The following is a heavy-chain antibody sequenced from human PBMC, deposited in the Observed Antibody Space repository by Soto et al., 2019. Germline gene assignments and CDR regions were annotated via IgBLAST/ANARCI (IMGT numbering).Heavy chain of an antibody. V-gene: IGHV1-69*13. CDR2: IIPIFGTS. CDR3: ARVYSGYVIDY. D-gene: IGHD5-12*01. CDR1: GGTFSSYA. Sequence: GASVKVSCKASGGTFSSYAISWVRQAPGQGLEWMGGIIPIFGTSNYAQKFQGRVTITADESTSTAYMELSSLRSEDTAVYYCARVYSGYVIDYWGQGTLVTVSS. J-gene: IGHJ4*02.